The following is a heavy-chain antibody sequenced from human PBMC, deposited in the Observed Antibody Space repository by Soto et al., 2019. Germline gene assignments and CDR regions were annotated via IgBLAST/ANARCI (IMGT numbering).Heavy chain of an antibody. Sequence: GGSLRLSCAASRFTFNNYWMTWVRQAPGKGLEWVANINQDGRQTYYVDSVKGRFAISRDNAKNSLYLQMDNLRAEDTALYYCASARCTGSTCYLGINCWGQGTLVTVSS. V-gene: IGHV3-7*01. CDR1: RFTFNNYW. D-gene: IGHD2-15*01. J-gene: IGHJ4*02. CDR3: ASARCTGSTCYLGINC. CDR2: INQDGRQT.